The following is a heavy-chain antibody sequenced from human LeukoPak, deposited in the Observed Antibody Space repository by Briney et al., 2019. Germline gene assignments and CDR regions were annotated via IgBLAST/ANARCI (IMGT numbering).Heavy chain of an antibody. CDR1: GYTFTDYY. V-gene: IGHV1-2*02. CDR3: ARDLVTGGVIDVVDM. D-gene: IGHD3-16*02. Sequence: ASVTVSCKTFGYTFTDYYVHWVRQVPGQRLEWMGWINPTSGGTKYAQMFQGRVTITRDTSINTVYMELSRLRYDDTAVYHCARDLVTGGVIDVVDMWGPGTKVTVSS. CDR2: INPTSGGT. J-gene: IGHJ3*02.